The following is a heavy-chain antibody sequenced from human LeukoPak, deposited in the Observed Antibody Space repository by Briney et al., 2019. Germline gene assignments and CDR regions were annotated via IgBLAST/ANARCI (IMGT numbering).Heavy chain of an antibody. Sequence: SETLSLTCAVYGGSFSGYYWSWIRQPPGKGLEWIWEINHSGSTNYNPSLKSRVTISVDTSKNQFSLKLSSVTAADTAVYYCARENIVVVPAANPRFDPWGRGNLVSVSS. CDR2: INHSGST. CDR1: GGSFSGYY. J-gene: IGHJ5*02. D-gene: IGHD2-2*01. V-gene: IGHV4-34*01. CDR3: ARENIVVVPAANPRFDP.